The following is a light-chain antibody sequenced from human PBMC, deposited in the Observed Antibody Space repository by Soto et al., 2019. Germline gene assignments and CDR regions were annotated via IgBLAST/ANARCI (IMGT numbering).Light chain of an antibody. CDR1: QSISSTY. Sequence: EIVLTQSPGTLSLSPGEGATLSCRASQSISSTYLAWYQQKPGQAPRLLIYGASSRATGIPDRFSGSGSGTEVTLTISRLEPEDFAVYYCQQYGSSPPLTFGGGTKVEIK. CDR3: QQYGSSPPLT. V-gene: IGKV3-20*01. J-gene: IGKJ4*01. CDR2: GAS.